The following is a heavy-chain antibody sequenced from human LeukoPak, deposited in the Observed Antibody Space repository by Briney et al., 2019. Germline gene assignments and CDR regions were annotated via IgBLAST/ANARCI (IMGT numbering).Heavy chain of an antibody. V-gene: IGHV4-31*03. J-gene: IGHJ4*02. CDR3: ARGAPPDS. Sequence: SQTLSLTCIVSGASFSTGDYYWNWIRQHPGKGLEWIGYIYNSGSTYYNPSLKSRVTISVDTSKNHFSLRLTSVTAADSAVYYCARGAPPDSWGQGTLVTVSS. CDR2: IYNSGST. CDR1: GASFSTGDYY.